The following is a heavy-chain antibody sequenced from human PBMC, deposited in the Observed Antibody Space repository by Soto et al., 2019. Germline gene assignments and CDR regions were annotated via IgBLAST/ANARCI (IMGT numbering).Heavy chain of an antibody. D-gene: IGHD6-13*01. Sequence: GASVKVSCKASGYTFTSYYMHWVRQAPGQGLEWMGIINPSGGSTSYAQKFQGRVTMTRDTSTSTVYMELSSLRSEDTAVYYCARDPISIAAAGTSWFDPWGQGTLVTVSS. CDR1: GYTFTSYY. V-gene: IGHV1-46*01. CDR2: INPSGGST. CDR3: ARDPISIAAAGTSWFDP. J-gene: IGHJ5*02.